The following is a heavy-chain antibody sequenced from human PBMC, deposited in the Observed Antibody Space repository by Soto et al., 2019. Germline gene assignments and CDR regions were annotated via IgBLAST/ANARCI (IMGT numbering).Heavy chain of an antibody. V-gene: IGHV4-28*01. Sequence: QVQLQESGPGLVKPSDTLSPPCAVSGYSITSSNWWGWIRKPPGKGLEWIGYIYYSGTPYYNPSLKSRVTMSVDTSKNQFSLKLTSVTAVDTAVYYCARREIQGPIDYWGQGTLVTVSS. D-gene: IGHD1-26*01. CDR1: GYSITSSNW. J-gene: IGHJ4*02. CDR2: IYYSGTP. CDR3: ARREIQGPIDY.